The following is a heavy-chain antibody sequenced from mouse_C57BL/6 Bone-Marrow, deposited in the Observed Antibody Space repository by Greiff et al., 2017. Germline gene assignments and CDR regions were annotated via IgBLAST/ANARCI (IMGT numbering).Heavy chain of an antibody. CDR1: GYTFTDYE. J-gene: IGHJ3*01. D-gene: IGHD2-1*01. V-gene: IGHV1-15*01. CDR2: IDPETGGT. CDR3: TRQIYYGNYDWFAY. Sequence: QVQLQQSGAELVRPGASVTLSCKASGYTFTDYEMHWVKQTPVHGLEWIGAIDPETGGTAYNQKFKGKAILTADKSSSTAYMELRSLTSEDSAVYYCTRQIYYGNYDWFAYWGQGTLVTVSA.